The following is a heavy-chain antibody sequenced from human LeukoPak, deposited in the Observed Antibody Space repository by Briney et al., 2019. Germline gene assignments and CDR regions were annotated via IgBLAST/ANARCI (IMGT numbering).Heavy chain of an antibody. D-gene: IGHD3-22*01. CDR3: ARQGSSGSYLTGLDV. J-gene: IGHJ6*02. V-gene: IGHV4-59*08. CDR1: SGSISTYY. Sequence: SETLSLTCTVSSGSISTYYWSWIRQPPGKGLEWMGYIFYSGSTTYNPSLSSRLTISVDTSKNQFSLELSSVTAADTAVYYCARQGSSGSYLTGLDVWGQGTKVTVSS. CDR2: IFYSGST.